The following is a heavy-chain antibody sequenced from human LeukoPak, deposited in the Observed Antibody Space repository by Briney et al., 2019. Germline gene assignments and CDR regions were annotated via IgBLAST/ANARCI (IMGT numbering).Heavy chain of an antibody. J-gene: IGHJ3*02. Sequence: GGSLRLSCAASGFTFSSYGMHWVRQAPGKGLEWVAFIRYDGSNKYYADTVKGRFTISRDNSKNTLYLQMNSLRAEDTAVYYCARETDNTWAYAFDIWGQGTMVTVSS. CDR2: IRYDGSNK. CDR1: GFTFSSYG. CDR3: ARETDNTWAYAFDI. V-gene: IGHV3-30*02. D-gene: IGHD1-14*01.